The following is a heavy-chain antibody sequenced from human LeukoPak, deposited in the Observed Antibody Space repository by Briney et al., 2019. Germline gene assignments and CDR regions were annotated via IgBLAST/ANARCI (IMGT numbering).Heavy chain of an antibody. V-gene: IGHV3-13*01. CDR2: IGTAGDT. D-gene: IGHD1-1*01. Sequence: GGSLRLSCAASGFTFSSYDMHWVRQATGKGLEWVSAIGTAGDTYYPGSVKGRFTISRENAKNSLYLQMNSLRAGDTAVYYCARAVGNGNAFDIWGQGTMVTVSS. J-gene: IGHJ3*02. CDR3: ARAVGNGNAFDI. CDR1: GFTFSSYD.